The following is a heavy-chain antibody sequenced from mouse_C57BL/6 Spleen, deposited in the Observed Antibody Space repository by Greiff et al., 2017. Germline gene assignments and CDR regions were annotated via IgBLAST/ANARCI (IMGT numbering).Heavy chain of an antibody. V-gene: IGHV1-63*01. CDR2: IYPGGGYT. CDR1: GYTFTNYW. Sequence: QVQLQQSGAELVRPGASVKMSCKASGYTFTNYWITWVKQRPGHGLEWIGDIYPGGGYTNYNEKFKGKATLTADTSSSTAYMQFSSLTSEDSAIYYCARNYGSSDWYFDVWGPGTTVTVSS. CDR3: ARNYGSSDWYFDV. J-gene: IGHJ1*01. D-gene: IGHD1-1*01.